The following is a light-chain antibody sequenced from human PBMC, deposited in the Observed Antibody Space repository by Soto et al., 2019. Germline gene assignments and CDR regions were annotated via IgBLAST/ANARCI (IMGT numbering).Light chain of an antibody. Sequence: QAVVTQPPSVSGAPGQRVTISCTGSSSNIGAGYDVHWYQQLPGTAPKLLIYDNSNRPSGVPDRFSGSKSGTSASLAITGLQAEDEADYSCQSYDSSLSVIFGGGTKVTVL. J-gene: IGLJ2*01. V-gene: IGLV1-40*01. CDR3: QSYDSSLSVI. CDR1: SSNIGAGYD. CDR2: DNS.